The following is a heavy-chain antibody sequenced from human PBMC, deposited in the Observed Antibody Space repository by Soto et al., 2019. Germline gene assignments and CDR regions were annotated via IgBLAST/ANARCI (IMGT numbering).Heavy chain of an antibody. CDR3: ARDASSGWYVDY. V-gene: IGHV1-69*08. CDR1: GGTFSSYT. J-gene: IGHJ4*02. CDR2: IIPILGIA. Sequence: QVQLVQSGAEVKKPGSSVKVSCKASGGTFSSYTISWVRQAPGQGLEWMGRIIPILGIANYAQKFQGRVTITADKSTRTAYMELSSLRSEDTAVYYCARDASSGWYVDYWGQGTLVTVSS. D-gene: IGHD6-19*01.